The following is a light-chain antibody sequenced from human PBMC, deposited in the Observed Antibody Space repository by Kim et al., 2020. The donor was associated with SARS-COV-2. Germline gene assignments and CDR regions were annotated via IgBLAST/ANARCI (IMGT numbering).Light chain of an antibody. CDR1: SLRSYY. CDR2: GKN. V-gene: IGLV3-19*01. CDR3: NSRDSSGNHLV. Sequence: SSELTQDPAVSVALGQTVRITCQGDSLRSYYASWYQQKPGQAPVLVIYGKNNRTSGIPDRFSGSISGNTASLTIPGAQAEDEADYYCNSRDSSGNHLVFG. J-gene: IGLJ3*02.